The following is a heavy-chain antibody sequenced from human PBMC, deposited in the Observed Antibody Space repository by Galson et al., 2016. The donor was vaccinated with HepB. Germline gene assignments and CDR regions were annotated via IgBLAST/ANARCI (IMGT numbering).Heavy chain of an antibody. J-gene: IGHJ4*02. V-gene: IGHV4-38-2*01. Sequence: SETLSLTCAVSTYSISTNYYWGWVRQPPGKGLEWIGSICQSGSTYYNPSLKSRVTMSVDTSKIQFSLKLTSVTAADTAVYYCAIGDFLGIPCYDYWGQGTLVIVSS. CDR3: AIGDFLGIPCYDY. CDR2: ICQSGST. CDR1: TYSISTNYY. D-gene: IGHD2-21*02.